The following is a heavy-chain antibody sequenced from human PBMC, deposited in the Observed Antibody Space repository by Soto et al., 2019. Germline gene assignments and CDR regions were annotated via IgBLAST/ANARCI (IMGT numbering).Heavy chain of an antibody. D-gene: IGHD2-15*01. CDR2: INPNSGGT. V-gene: IGHV1-2*04. CDR1: GYTFTGYY. CDR3: ARGGDLYCSGGSCYSWFDP. Sequence: QVQLVQSGAEVKKPGASVKVSCKASGYTFTGYYMHWVRQAPGQGLEWMGWINPNSGGTNYAQKFQGWVTMTRDRSISTAFMELSRLRSDGSAVYYCARGGDLYCSGGSCYSWFDPWGKGTRVTVSS. J-gene: IGHJ5*02.